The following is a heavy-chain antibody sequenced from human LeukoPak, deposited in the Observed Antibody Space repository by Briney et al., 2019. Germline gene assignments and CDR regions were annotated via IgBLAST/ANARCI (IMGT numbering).Heavy chain of an antibody. J-gene: IGHJ6*03. CDR1: GGSISSYY. CDR2: IYTSGST. V-gene: IGHV4-4*07. Sequence: PSETLSLTCTVSGGSISSYYWSWIRQPAGKGLEWIGRIYTSGSTNYNPSLKSRVTMSVDTSKNQFSLKLSSVTAADTAVYYCARTVVVVTADRYYYYYMAVWGKGTTVTVSS. CDR3: ARTVVVVTADRYYYYYMAV. D-gene: IGHD2-21*02.